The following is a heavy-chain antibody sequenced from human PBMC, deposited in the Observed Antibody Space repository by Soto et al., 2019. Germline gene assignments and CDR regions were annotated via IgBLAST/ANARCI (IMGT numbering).Heavy chain of an antibody. J-gene: IGHJ5*02. CDR3: ATDYTAAAGMVWFDP. CDR1: GGTFSSYT. V-gene: IGHV1-24*01. CDR2: FDPEDGET. D-gene: IGHD6-13*01. Sequence: VKVSCKASGGTFSSYTISWVRQAPGKGLEWMGGFDPEDGETIYAQKFQGRVTMTEDTSTDTAYMELSSLRSEDTAVYYCATDYTAAAGMVWFDPWGQGTLVTVSS.